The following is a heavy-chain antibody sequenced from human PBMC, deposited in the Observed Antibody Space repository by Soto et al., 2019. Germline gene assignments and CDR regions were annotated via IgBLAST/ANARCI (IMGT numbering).Heavy chain of an antibody. D-gene: IGHD5-12*01. J-gene: IGHJ6*02. CDR1: GDSVSSNSAA. CDR3: TREGGYRPEAMDV. Sequence: PSQTLSLTCAISGDSVSSNSAAWNWVRQSPSRGLEWLGRTYYRSKWYHDYVESVKSRIIINPDTSKNQFSLQLNSVTPEDTGVYYCTREGGYRPEAMDVWGQGTTVTVSS. CDR2: TYYRSKWYH. V-gene: IGHV6-1*01.